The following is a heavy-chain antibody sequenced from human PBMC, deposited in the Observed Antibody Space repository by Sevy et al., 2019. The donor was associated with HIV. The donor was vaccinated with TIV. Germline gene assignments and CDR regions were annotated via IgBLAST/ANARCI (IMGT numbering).Heavy chain of an antibody. Sequence: GGSLRLSCAASGFTFSFYAMTWVRQAPGKGLEWVSTISGSGGSTYYADSVKGRFTISRDNSKNTLYLQMNSLGAEDTAVYYCAKDNDNSWFDPWGQGTLVTVSS. CDR3: AKDNDNSWFDP. V-gene: IGHV3-23*01. D-gene: IGHD3-9*01. CDR1: GFTFSFYA. CDR2: ISGSGGST. J-gene: IGHJ5*02.